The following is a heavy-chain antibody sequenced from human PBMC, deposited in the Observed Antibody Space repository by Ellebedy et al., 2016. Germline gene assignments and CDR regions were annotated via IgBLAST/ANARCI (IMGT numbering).Heavy chain of an antibody. CDR1: RDIFMNHD. D-gene: IGHD3-10*01. J-gene: IGHJ6*02. V-gene: IGHV1-8*01. CDR3: ARDGEWEVLGWEFSDGMDV. Sequence: ASVKVSCXASRDIFMNHDINWVRQASGQGLEWVGWMNPQTANTEYAQKFHGRVTLSRDTSTNTAYLELSSLTSEDSAVYYCARDGEWEVLGWEFSDGMDVWGQGTTVIVSS. CDR2: MNPQTANT.